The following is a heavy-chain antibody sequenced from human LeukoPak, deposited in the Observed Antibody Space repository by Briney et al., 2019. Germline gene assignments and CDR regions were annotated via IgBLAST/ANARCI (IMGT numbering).Heavy chain of an antibody. Sequence: SETLSLTCTVSGGSISSSSYYWGWIRQPPGKGLEWIGSIYYSGSTYYNPSLKSRVTISVDTSKNQFPLKLSSVTAADTAVYYCARGKKVRRITMIVVWFDPWGQGTLVTVSS. CDR3: ARGKKVRRITMIVVWFDP. J-gene: IGHJ5*02. CDR2: IYYSGST. D-gene: IGHD3-22*01. V-gene: IGHV4-39*06. CDR1: GGSISSSSYY.